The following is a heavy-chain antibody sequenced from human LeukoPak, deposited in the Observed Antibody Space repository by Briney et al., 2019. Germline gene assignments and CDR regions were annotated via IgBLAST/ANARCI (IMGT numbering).Heavy chain of an antibody. J-gene: IGHJ5*02. CDR2: INPSSGGT. Sequence: ASVKVSCKASGYTFTGYYMHWVRQAPGQGLEWMGWINPSSGGTNYAQKFQGRVTMTRDTSISTAYMELSRLRSDDTAVYYCARPGFFCSGGSCYSNWFDPWGQGTLVTVSS. D-gene: IGHD2-15*01. CDR3: ARPGFFCSGGSCYSNWFDP. CDR1: GYTFTGYY. V-gene: IGHV1-2*02.